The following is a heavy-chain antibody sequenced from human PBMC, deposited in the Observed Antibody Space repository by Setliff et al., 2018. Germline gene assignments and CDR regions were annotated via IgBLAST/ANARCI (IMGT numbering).Heavy chain of an antibody. J-gene: IGHJ4*02. Sequence: ASVKVSCKASGYTFTSYDINWVRQATGQGLEWMGWMNPNSGNTGYAQKFQGRVTMTRNTSISTAYMDLSSLRFEDTAVYYCARAQAWSGGPYYFDNWGQGTLVTVSS. D-gene: IGHD3-3*01. CDR3: ARAQAWSGGPYYFDN. CDR2: MNPNSGNT. V-gene: IGHV1-8*02. CDR1: GYTFTSYD.